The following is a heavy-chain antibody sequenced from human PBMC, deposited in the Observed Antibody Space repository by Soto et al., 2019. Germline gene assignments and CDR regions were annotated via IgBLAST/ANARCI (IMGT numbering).Heavy chain of an antibody. D-gene: IGHD3-10*01. CDR1: GFTFSDFA. J-gene: IGHJ6*02. CDR2: LDGARGST. Sequence: GGSLRLPCLASGFTFSDFAMTWVRHVRGRGLEWVASLDGARGSTYYAESVRGRFSISRDNSHNTLFLQMKRLTVDDTAIYYCAAPRDEYGSGVSWFTYGMDIWGQGTTVTVSS. CDR3: AAPRDEYGSGVSWFTYGMDI. V-gene: IGHV3-23*01.